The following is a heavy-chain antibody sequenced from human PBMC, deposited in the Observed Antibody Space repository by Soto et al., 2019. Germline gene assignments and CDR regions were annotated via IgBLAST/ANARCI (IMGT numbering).Heavy chain of an antibody. CDR2: IYHSGST. Sequence: KRSHPYTVSAGLPRPGGYPWSCIRQPPGKGLEWIGYIYHSGSTYYNPSLKSRVTISVDRSKNQFSLKLSSVTAADTAVYYCARTPDIWGQGTMVT. V-gene: IGHV4-30-2*01. CDR3: ARTPDI. CDR1: AGLPRPGGYP. J-gene: IGHJ3*02.